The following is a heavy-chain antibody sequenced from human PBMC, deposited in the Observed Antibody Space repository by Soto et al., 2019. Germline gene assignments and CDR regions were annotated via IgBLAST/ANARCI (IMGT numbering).Heavy chain of an antibody. D-gene: IGHD1-1*01. V-gene: IGHV4-59*01. CDR3: ARANFNWNYTDY. CDR2: IYYSGST. CDR1: GGSISSYY. Sequence: SETLSLTCTVSGGSISSYYWSWIRQPPGKGLEWIGYIYYSGSTNYNPSLKSRVTISVDTSKNQFSLKLSSVTAADTAVYYCARANFNWNYTDYWGQGTLVTVSS. J-gene: IGHJ4*02.